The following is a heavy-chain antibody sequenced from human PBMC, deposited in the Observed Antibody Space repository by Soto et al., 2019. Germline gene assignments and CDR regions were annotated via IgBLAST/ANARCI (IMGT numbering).Heavy chain of an antibody. CDR2: ISGAGIST. D-gene: IGHD6-13*01. Sequence: EMQLLESGGDLIQPGGSLRLSCAASGFSFSSYPMSWVRQAPGKGLEWVAAISGAGISTYYADSVRGRFTISRENSKNTLYLQMSILRAEDTALYYCAQEHLTSGGTFWFDPWGHGTLVTVSS. CDR1: GFSFSSYP. V-gene: IGHV3-23*01. J-gene: IGHJ5*02. CDR3: AQEHLTSGGTFWFDP.